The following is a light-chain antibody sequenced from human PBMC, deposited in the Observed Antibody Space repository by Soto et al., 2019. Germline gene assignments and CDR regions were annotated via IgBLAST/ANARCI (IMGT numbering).Light chain of an antibody. CDR1: QSVSSNY. CDR2: GAS. CDR3: QQYHNWPIT. J-gene: IGKJ5*01. Sequence: EIVLTQSPGTLSLSPGERATFSCRASQSVSSNYLAWYQQKPGQVPRLFIYGASRRATGIPDRFSGSGSGTDFTLTISGLEPEDFAVYSCQQYHNWPITFGQGTRLAIK. V-gene: IGKV3-20*01.